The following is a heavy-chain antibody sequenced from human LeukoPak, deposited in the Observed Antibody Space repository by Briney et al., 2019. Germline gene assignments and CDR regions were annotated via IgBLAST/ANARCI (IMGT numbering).Heavy chain of an antibody. J-gene: IGHJ4*02. CDR1: GFTFSSYG. Sequence: PGGSLRLSCAASGFTFSSYGMHWVRQALGKGLEWVAFIRYDGSNKYYADSVKGRFTISRDNSKNTLYLQMNSLRAEDTAVYYCAKDIPPALRYFGSEIDYWGQGTLVTVSS. D-gene: IGHD3-9*01. CDR2: IRYDGSNK. CDR3: AKDIPPALRYFGSEIDY. V-gene: IGHV3-30*02.